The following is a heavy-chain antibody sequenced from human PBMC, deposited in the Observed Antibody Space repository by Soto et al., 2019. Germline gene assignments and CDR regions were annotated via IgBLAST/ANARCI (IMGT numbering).Heavy chain of an antibody. V-gene: IGHV4-39*01. J-gene: IGHJ4*02. CDR3: ARLRRGSYLNFDY. Sequence: QLQLQESGPGLLKPSETLSLTCTVSGDSISSSTYYWGWIRQPPGKGLEWIGNIYYSGSTYYNPSLKSRVTISVDTSKNQFSLKLTSVTAADTAVFYCARLRRGSYLNFDYWGQGTLVTVSS. CDR2: IYYSGST. D-gene: IGHD3-10*01. CDR1: GDSISSSTYY.